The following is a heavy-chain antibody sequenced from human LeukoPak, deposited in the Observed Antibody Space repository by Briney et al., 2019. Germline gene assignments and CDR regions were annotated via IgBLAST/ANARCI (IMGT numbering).Heavy chain of an antibody. Sequence: SVKVSCKASGGTFSSYAISWVRQAPGQGLEWMGRIIPILGIANYAQKFQGRVTITADKSTSTAYMELSSLRSEDTAAYYCATYMDGSYYHYYYGMDVWGQGTTVTVSS. J-gene: IGHJ6*02. CDR2: IIPILGIA. D-gene: IGHD1-26*01. V-gene: IGHV1-69*04. CDR1: GGTFSSYA. CDR3: ATYMDGSYYHYYYGMDV.